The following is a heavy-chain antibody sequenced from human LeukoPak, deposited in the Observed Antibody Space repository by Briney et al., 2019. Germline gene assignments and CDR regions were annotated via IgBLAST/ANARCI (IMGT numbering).Heavy chain of an antibody. CDR2: IYYTGST. CDR1: GGSIRGYY. Sequence: PSETLSLTCTVSGGSIRGYYWSWIRQPPGKGLEWIGYIYYTGSTNYNPSLKSRVAISVDTSKNQFSLKLSSVAAADTAVYYCARSGQWELLLGYFDYWGQGTLVTVSS. J-gene: IGHJ4*02. CDR3: ARSGQWELLLGYFDY. V-gene: IGHV4-59*12. D-gene: IGHD1-26*01.